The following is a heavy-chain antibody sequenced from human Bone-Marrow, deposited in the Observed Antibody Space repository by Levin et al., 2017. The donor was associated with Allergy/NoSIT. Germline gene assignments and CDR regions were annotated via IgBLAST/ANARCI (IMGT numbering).Heavy chain of an antibody. J-gene: IGHJ6*02. CDR1: EFIFDNFC. CDR3: ARETFRVGVMLISGIDV. D-gene: IGHD3-16*01. Sequence: GGSLRLSCAASEFIFDNFCMSWVRQAPGKGLEWVANINQDGTEINYVDSVKGRFTISRDNAKNSLSLQMYSLRDEDTAVYYCARETFRVGVMLISGIDVWGQGTTVTVSS. V-gene: IGHV3-7*01. CDR2: INQDGTEI.